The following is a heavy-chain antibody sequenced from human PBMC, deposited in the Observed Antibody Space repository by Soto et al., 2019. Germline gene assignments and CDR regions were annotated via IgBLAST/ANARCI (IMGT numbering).Heavy chain of an antibody. V-gene: IGHV4-30-2*01. CDR3: ARDPDRLGYDILTGSAFDI. J-gene: IGHJ3*02. Sequence: SETLSLTCAVSGGSISSGGYSWSWIRQPPGKGLEWIGYIYHSGSTYYNSSLKSRVTISVDKSKNQFSLKLSSVTAADTAVYYCARDPDRLGYDILTGSAFDIWGQGTMVTVSS. CDR1: GGSISSGGYS. CDR2: IYHSGST. D-gene: IGHD3-9*01.